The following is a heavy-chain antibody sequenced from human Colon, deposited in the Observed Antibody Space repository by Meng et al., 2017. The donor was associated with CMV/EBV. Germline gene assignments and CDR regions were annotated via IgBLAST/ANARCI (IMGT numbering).Heavy chain of an antibody. CDR3: ASGNCSSTSCPEIFF. CDR1: GYTFTGYY. CDR2: ISPNSGGT. V-gene: IGHV1-2*02. J-gene: IGHJ4*02. Sequence: ASVKVSCKASGYTFTGYYMHWVRQAPGQGLEWMGWISPNSGGTNSAQKFQGRVTMTRDTSISTAYMELSRLRSDDTAVYYCASGNCSSTSCPEIFFWGQGTLVTVSS. D-gene: IGHD2-2*01.